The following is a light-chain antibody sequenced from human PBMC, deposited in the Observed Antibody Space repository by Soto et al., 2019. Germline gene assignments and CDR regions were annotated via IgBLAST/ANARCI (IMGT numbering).Light chain of an antibody. CDR1: QSVSSN. CDR3: QQFNNWPPRT. J-gene: IGKJ1*01. CDR2: GAS. Sequence: EMVMTQSPAILSVSPGESATLSCRASQSVSSNLAWYQQKPGQAPRLLIYGASTRATGIPARFSGSGSGTEFTLTISSLQSEDFAVYYCQQFNNWPPRTFGQGTKVDI. V-gene: IGKV3-15*01.